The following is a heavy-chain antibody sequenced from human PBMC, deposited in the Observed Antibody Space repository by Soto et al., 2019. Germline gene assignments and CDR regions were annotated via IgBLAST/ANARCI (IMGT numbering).Heavy chain of an antibody. D-gene: IGHD6-13*01. V-gene: IGHV4-34*01. CDR3: ASTNSSSWPYYFDY. J-gene: IGHJ4*02. Sequence: QVQLQQWGAGLLKPSETLSLTCAVYGGSFSGYYWSWIRQPPGKGLAWIGEINHSGSTNYNPSLKSRVTISVDTSKNQFSLKLSSVTAADTAVYYCASTNSSSWPYYFDYWGQGTLVTVSS. CDR2: INHSGST. CDR1: GGSFSGYY.